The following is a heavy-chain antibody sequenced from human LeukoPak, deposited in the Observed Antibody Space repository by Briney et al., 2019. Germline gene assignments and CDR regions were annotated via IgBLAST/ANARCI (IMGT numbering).Heavy chain of an antibody. CDR2: IKQDGSEK. CDR3: ARRQYDFWSGYYKPSVPNWFDP. CDR1: GFTFSSYW. J-gene: IGHJ5*02. D-gene: IGHD3-3*01. V-gene: IGHV3-7*01. Sequence: GGSLRLSCAASGFTFSSYWMSWVRQAPGKGLEWVANIKQDGSEKYYVDSVKGRFTISRDNAKISLYLQMNSLRAEDTAVYYCARRQYDFWSGYYKPSVPNWFDPWGQGTLVTVSS.